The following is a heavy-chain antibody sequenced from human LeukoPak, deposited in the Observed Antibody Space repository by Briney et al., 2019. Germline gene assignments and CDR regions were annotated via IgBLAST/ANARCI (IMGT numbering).Heavy chain of an antibody. Sequence: AETLSLTCAVSGGSISSSTSYWGWIRQPPGKGLEWISRIYYSGSTLFTPSLKSRVTISVDTSRNHFSLRLSSVTAADTAVYYCARHGSTDYFDYWGQGTLVTVAS. CDR1: GGSISSSTSY. D-gene: IGHD2-2*03. V-gene: IGHV4-39*01. CDR2: IYYSGST. J-gene: IGHJ4*02. CDR3: ARHGSTDYFDY.